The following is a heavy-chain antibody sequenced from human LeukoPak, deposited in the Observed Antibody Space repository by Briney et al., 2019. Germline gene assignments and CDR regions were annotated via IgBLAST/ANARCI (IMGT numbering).Heavy chain of an antibody. J-gene: IGHJ3*02. Sequence: GGSLRLSCVASGFTFSSYGMHWARQAPGKGLEWVAFIRYDGTNKYYADSVKGRFTISRDNSEDTLYLQMNSLRPEDAAVYFCAKPMTTVTTGSSAFDIWGQGTMVTVSS. CDR3: AKPMTTVTTGSSAFDI. CDR1: GFTFSSYG. V-gene: IGHV3-30*02. D-gene: IGHD4-17*01. CDR2: IRYDGTNK.